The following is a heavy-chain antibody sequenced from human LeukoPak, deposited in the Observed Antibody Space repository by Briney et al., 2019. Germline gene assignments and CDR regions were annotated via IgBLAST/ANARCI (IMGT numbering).Heavy chain of an antibody. J-gene: IGHJ4*02. D-gene: IGHD4-23*01. CDR1: GFTFSSYG. CDR2: IYSGGST. V-gene: IGHV3-53*01. CDR3: AMRATVVTHY. Sequence: GGSLRLSCAASGFTFSSYGMHWVRQAPGKGLEWVSVIYSGGSTYYADSVKGRFTISRDNSKNTLYLQMNSLRAEDTAVYYCAMRATVVTHYWGQGTLVTVSS.